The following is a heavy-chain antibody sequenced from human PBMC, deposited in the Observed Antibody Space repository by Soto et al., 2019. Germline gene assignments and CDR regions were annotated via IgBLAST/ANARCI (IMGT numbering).Heavy chain of an antibody. CDR2: INHSGST. Sequence: TSETLSLTCAVYGGSFSGYYWSWIRQPPGKGLEWIGEINHSGSTNYNPSLKSRVTISVDTSKNQFSLKLSSVTAADTAVYYCARYSGTRNWFDPWGQGTLVTVSS. CDR1: GGSFSGYY. J-gene: IGHJ5*02. CDR3: ARYSGTRNWFDP. V-gene: IGHV4-34*01. D-gene: IGHD1-1*01.